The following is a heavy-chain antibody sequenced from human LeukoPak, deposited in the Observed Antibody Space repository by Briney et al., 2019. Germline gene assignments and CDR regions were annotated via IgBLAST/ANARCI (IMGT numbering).Heavy chain of an antibody. CDR3: ARGASGSYYNYYYYGMDV. Sequence: GGSLRLSCAASGFTFSSYAMSWVRQAPGKGLEWVSAISGSGGSTYYADSVKGRFTTSRDNSKNTLYLQMNSLRAEDTAVYYCARGASGSYYNYYYYGMDVWGQGTTVTVSS. V-gene: IGHV3-23*01. D-gene: IGHD1-26*01. CDR1: GFTFSSYA. CDR2: ISGSGGST. J-gene: IGHJ6*02.